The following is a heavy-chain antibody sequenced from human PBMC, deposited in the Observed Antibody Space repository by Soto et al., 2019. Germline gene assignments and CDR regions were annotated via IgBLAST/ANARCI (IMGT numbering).Heavy chain of an antibody. V-gene: IGHV1-69*06. CDR3: ARDRRNDDSSGYSDGYNWFDP. CDR1: GGTFSSYA. J-gene: IGHJ5*02. D-gene: IGHD3-22*01. CDR2: IIPIFGTA. Sequence: ASVKVSCKASGGTFSSYAISWVRQAPGQGLEWMGGIIPIFGTANYEQKFQGRVTITADKSTSTAYMELSSLRSEDTAVYYCARDRRNDDSSGYSDGYNWFDPWGQGTLVTVSS.